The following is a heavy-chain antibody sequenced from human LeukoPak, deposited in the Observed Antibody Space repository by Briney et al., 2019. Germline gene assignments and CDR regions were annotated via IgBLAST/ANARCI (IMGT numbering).Heavy chain of an antibody. D-gene: IGHD2-8*02. J-gene: IGHJ4*02. CDR3: ARHGGVGVIPDFDY. V-gene: IGHV4-39*01. CDR2: IYHSGST. CDR1: GGSISSNSYY. Sequence: SETLSLTCTVSGGSISSNSYYSGWIRQPPGKGLEWIGSIYHSGSTYYNAPLKSRVTISVDTSKNQFSLKLSSVTAADTAVYYCARHGGVGVIPDFDYWGQGTLVTVSS.